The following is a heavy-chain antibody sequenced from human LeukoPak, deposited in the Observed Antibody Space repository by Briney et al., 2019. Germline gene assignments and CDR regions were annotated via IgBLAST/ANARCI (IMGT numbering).Heavy chain of an antibody. CDR1: DYSISSGYY. CDR2: INHSGST. J-gene: IGHJ4*02. D-gene: IGHD3-22*01. V-gene: IGHV4-38-2*01. CDR3: ARRYYDSSGYSFDY. Sequence: SETLSRTCAVSDYSISSGYYWGWIRQPPGKGLEWIASINHSGSTFYDPSLKSRVTISVDTSKNQFSLKLSSVTAADTALYYCARRYYDSSGYSFDYWGQGTLVTVSS.